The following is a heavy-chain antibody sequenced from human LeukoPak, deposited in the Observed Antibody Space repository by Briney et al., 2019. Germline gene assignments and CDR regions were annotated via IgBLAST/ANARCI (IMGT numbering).Heavy chain of an antibody. CDR2: ISGSGGST. CDR3: ARDMSRFSLLYYYYMDV. Sequence: SGGSLRLSCAASGFTFSSYAMNWVRQAPGKGLEWVSAISGSGGSTYYADSVKGRFTISRDNSKNTLYLQMNSLRAEDTALYYCARDMSRFSLLYYYYMDVWGKGTTVTVSS. V-gene: IGHV3-23*01. CDR1: GFTFSSYA. D-gene: IGHD3-3*01. J-gene: IGHJ6*03.